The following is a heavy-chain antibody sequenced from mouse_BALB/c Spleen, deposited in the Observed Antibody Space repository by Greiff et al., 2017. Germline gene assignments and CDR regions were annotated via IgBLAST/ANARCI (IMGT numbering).Heavy chain of an antibody. CDR3: ARGVDY. V-gene: IGHV14-3*02. J-gene: IGHJ4*01. CDR1: GFNIKDTY. Sequence: DVKLQESGAELVKPGASVKLSCTASGFNIKDTYMHWVKQRPEQGLEWIGRIDPANGNTKYDPKFQGKATITADTSSNTAYLQLSSLTSEDTAVYYCARGVDYWGQGTSVTVSS. CDR2: IDPANGNT.